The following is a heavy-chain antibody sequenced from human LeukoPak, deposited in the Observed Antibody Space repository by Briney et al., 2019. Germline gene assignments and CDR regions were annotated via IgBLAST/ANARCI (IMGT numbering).Heavy chain of an antibody. J-gene: IGHJ6*03. CDR1: GGSISSGGYS. CDR3: ARDNYDILTGFLYYYMDV. V-gene: IGHV4-30-4*07. D-gene: IGHD3-9*01. Sequence: PSETLSLTCAVSGGSISSGGYSWSWIRQPPGKGLEWIGYIYYSGSTYYNPSLKSRVTISVDTSKNQFSLKLSSVTAADTAVYYCARDNYDILTGFLYYYMDVWGKGTTVTVSS. CDR2: IYYSGST.